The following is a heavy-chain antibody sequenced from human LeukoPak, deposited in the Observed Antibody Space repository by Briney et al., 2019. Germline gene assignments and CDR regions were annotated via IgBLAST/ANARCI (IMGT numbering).Heavy chain of an antibody. D-gene: IGHD3-10*01. CDR1: GFTFSSYS. CDR3: ARDSTYLYGSGVFDS. J-gene: IGHJ4*02. Sequence: PGGSLRLSCAASGFTFSSYSMNWVRQAPGKGLEWVSYISSSSSTIYYADSVKGRFTISRDNSKNTLYLQMNSLRAEDTAVYYCARDSTYLYGSGVFDSWGQGTLVTVSS. V-gene: IGHV3-48*01. CDR2: ISSSSSTI.